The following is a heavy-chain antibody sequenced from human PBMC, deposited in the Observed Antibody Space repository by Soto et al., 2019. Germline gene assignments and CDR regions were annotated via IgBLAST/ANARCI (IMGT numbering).Heavy chain of an antibody. V-gene: IGHV1-3*01. CDR3: ARDWPQYYYDSKAGRGYYYGMDV. Sequence: QVQLVQSGAEVKKPGASVKVSCKASGYTFTSYAMHWVRQAPGQRLEWMGWINAGNGNTKYSQKFQGRVTITRDTSARTAYMELSSLRSEDKAVYYCARDWPQYYYDSKAGRGYYYGMDVWGQGTTVTVSS. CDR1: GYTFTSYA. D-gene: IGHD3-22*01. CDR2: INAGNGNT. J-gene: IGHJ6*02.